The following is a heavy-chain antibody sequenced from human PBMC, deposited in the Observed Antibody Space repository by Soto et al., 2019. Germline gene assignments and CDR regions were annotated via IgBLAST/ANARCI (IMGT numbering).Heavy chain of an antibody. CDR2: IYPGDSDT. Sequence: GESLKISCKGSGYSFTTYWIGWVRQMPGKGLEWMGIIYPGDSDTRYSPSFQGQVTISADKSISTAYLQWSSLKASDTAMYYCARLRYCSGGKCYADYCGQGSLVTVSS. V-gene: IGHV5-51*01. CDR1: GYSFTTYW. J-gene: IGHJ4*02. CDR3: ARLRYCSGGKCYADY. D-gene: IGHD2-15*01.